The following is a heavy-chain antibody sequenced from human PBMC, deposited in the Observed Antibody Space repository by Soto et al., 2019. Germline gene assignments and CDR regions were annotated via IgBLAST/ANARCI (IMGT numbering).Heavy chain of an antibody. J-gene: IGHJ4*02. Sequence: GGSLRLSCAASGFTFDDYAMHWVRQAPGKGLEWVSGISWNSGSIGYADSVKGRFTISRDNAKNSLYLQMNSLRAEDTALYYCAKGNGAAAGTGPFDYWGQGTLVTVSS. CDR3: AKGNGAAAGTGPFDY. CDR1: GFTFDDYA. D-gene: IGHD6-13*01. CDR2: ISWNSGSI. V-gene: IGHV3-9*01.